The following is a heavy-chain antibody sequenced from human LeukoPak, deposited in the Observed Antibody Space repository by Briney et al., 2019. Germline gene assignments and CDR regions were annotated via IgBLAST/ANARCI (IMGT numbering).Heavy chain of an antibody. CDR1: GFTVSSNY. V-gene: IGHV3-53*01. J-gene: IGHJ4*02. CDR3: ARVHYDILTGYPYYFDY. Sequence: PGGSLRLSCAASGFTVSSNYMSWVRQAPGKGLEWVSVIYSGGSTYYADSVKGRFTISRDNSKNTLYLQMNSLRAEDTAVYYCARVHYDILTGYPYYFDYWGQGTLVTVSS. D-gene: IGHD3-9*01. CDR2: IYSGGST.